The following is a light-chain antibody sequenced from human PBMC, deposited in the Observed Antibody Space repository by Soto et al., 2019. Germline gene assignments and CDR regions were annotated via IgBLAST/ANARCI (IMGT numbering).Light chain of an antibody. CDR2: AAS. V-gene: IGKV1-9*01. Sequence: DIPLSQSPSFLSASVGDRVPITCRASQGISSYLAWYQQKPGKAPKLLIYAASTLQSGVPSRFSGSGSGTEFTLTISSLQPEDFATYYCQQYKSYWTFGQGTKVDIK. J-gene: IGKJ1*01. CDR1: QGISSY. CDR3: QQYKSYWT.